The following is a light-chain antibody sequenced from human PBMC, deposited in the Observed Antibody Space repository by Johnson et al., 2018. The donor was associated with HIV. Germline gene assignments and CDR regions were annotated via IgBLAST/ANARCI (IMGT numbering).Light chain of an antibody. V-gene: IGLV1-51*01. J-gene: IGLJ1*01. Sequence: QSVLTQPPSVSAAPGQKVTISCSGNRSNIGDNFVSWYQHLPGTAPKLLVYDNSKRPSGIPDRFSATKSGTSATLGITGLQTGDEVDDYCGSWDSSLSGYVSGTGPKVPAL. CDR1: RSNIGDNF. CDR2: DNS. CDR3: GSWDSSLSGYV.